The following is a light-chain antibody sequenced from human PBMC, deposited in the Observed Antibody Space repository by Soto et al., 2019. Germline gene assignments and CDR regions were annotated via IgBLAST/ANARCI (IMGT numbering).Light chain of an antibody. CDR1: RSDIGASNS. CDR2: EAT. CDR3: IPSETDDTFV. Sequence: LTQPASVSGSPGQSITISCAGTRSDIGASNSVSWYQHLPGRSPTLIIYEATNRPSGVSERFSGSKAGDTASLTISGLQADDESEYFCIPSETDDTFVFGGGTKVTVL. V-gene: IGLV2-14*01. J-gene: IGLJ1*01.